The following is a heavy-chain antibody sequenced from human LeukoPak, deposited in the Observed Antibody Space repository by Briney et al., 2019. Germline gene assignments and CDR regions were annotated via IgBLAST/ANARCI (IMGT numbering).Heavy chain of an antibody. CDR2: LSGSGGTT. D-gene: IGHD3-22*01. Sequence: GGSLRLSCAASGFTFSSYGMHWVRQAPGKGLEWVSALSGSGGTTYYADSVKGRFTISRDNSKNTLYLQMNSLRAEDTAVYYCAKDHYDSSGYRAWGQGTLVTVSS. CDR1: GFTFSSYG. CDR3: AKDHYDSSGYRA. V-gene: IGHV3-23*01. J-gene: IGHJ5*02.